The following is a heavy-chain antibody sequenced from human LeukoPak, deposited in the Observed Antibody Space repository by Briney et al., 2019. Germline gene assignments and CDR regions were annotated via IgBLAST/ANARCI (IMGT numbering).Heavy chain of an antibody. CDR3: ARGPTAAIRGRYYYYYMDV. V-gene: IGHV4-4*07. J-gene: IGHJ6*03. CDR1: GGSISSYY. Sequence: SETLSLTCTVSGGSISSYYWSWIRQPAGKGLEWIGRIYTSGSTNYNPSLKSRVTMSVDTSKNQFSLKLSSVTAADTAVYYCARGPTAAIRGRYYYYYMDVWGKGTTVTVSS. D-gene: IGHD2-2*02. CDR2: IYTSGST.